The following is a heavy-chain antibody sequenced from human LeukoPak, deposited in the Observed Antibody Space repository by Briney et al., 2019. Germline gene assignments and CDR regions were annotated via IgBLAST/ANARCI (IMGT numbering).Heavy chain of an antibody. CDR1: GYTFTSYG. CDR2: ISAYNDKE. V-gene: IGHV1-18*01. D-gene: IGHD2-8*01. CDR3: ARDDCTNGVCYVGV. Sequence: ASVKVSCKASGYTFTSYGINWVRQAPGQGLEWMGWISAYNDKERYAERLQGRVTLTTETSTSTAYVELRSLTSDDTALYYCARDDCTNGVCYVGVWGQGTLVTVSS. J-gene: IGHJ4*02.